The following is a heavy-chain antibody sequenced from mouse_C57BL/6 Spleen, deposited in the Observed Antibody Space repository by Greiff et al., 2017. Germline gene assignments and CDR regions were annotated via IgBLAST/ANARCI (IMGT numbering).Heavy chain of an antibody. CDR3: ARANYYGSSSYFDV. J-gene: IGHJ1*03. CDR1: GYAFTNYL. D-gene: IGHD1-1*01. Sequence: QVQLKQSGAELVRPGTSVKVSCKASGYAFTNYLIEWVKQRPGQGLEWIGVINPGSGGTNYNEKFKGKATLTADKSSSTAYMQLSSLTSEDSAVYFCARANYYGSSSYFDVWGTGTTVTVSS. V-gene: IGHV1-54*01. CDR2: INPGSGGT.